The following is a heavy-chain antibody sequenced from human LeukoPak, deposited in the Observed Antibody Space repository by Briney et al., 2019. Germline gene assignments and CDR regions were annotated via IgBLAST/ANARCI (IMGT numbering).Heavy chain of an antibody. CDR2: IYHSGST. V-gene: IGHV4-59*01. Sequence: PSETLSLTCTVSGGSISSYYWSWIRQPPGKGPEWIGYIYHSGSTNYNPSLKSRVSISVDTSKNQFSLKLSPVTAADTAVYYCARENTDYDYVWGTYRYIDYWGQGTLVTVSS. CDR1: GGSISSYY. J-gene: IGHJ4*02. CDR3: ARENTDYDYVWGTYRYIDY. D-gene: IGHD3-16*02.